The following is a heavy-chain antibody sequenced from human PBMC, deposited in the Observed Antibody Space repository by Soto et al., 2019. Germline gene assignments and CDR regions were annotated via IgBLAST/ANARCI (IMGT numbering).Heavy chain of an antibody. J-gene: IGHJ5*02. CDR3: ARDYGGNSGWFDP. Sequence: ASVKVSCKASGYTFTSYDINWVRQATGQGPEWMGWMNPNSGEKGYAQKFQGRLTMTRDTTLSTAYIELSSLRFEDTAVYYCARDYGGNSGWFDPWGQRTLVTVSS. CDR2: MNPNSGEK. D-gene: IGHD4-17*01. CDR1: GYTFTSYD. V-gene: IGHV1-8*01.